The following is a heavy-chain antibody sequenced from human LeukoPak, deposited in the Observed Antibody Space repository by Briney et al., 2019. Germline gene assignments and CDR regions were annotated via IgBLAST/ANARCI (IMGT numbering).Heavy chain of an antibody. D-gene: IGHD3-3*01. CDR1: GFTFSSYA. CDR3: ARDSPSPPENTYYDFWSGYGHSHFDY. Sequence: GGSLRLSCAASGFTFSSYAMSWVRQAPGKGLEWVSAISGSGGSTYYADSVKGRFTISRDNAKNSLYLQMNSLRAEDTAVYYCARDSPSPPENTYYDFWSGYGHSHFDYWGQGTLVTVSS. J-gene: IGHJ4*02. V-gene: IGHV3-23*01. CDR2: ISGSGGST.